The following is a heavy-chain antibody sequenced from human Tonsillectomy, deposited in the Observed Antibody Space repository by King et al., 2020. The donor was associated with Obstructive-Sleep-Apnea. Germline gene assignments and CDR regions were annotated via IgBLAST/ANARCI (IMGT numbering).Heavy chain of an antibody. CDR2: ISYDGSNK. V-gene: IGHV3-30-3*01. CDR3: ARAREDSGSYPDAFDI. J-gene: IGHJ3*02. CDR1: GFTFSSYS. Sequence: VQLVESGGGVVQPGRSLRLSCAASGFTFSSYSMHWVRQAPGKGLEWVAVISYDGSNKYYADSVRGRFTISRDNSKNTLYLQMNSLRAEDTALYYCARAREDSGSYPDAFDIWGQGTMVTVSS. D-gene: IGHD1-26*01.